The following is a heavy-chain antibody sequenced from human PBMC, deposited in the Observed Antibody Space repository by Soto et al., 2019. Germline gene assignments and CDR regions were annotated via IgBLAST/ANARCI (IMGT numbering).Heavy chain of an antibody. D-gene: IGHD4-4*01. CDR3: ARALRAVTEIPSGHYSGIDV. CDR1: GFSFSTYP. Sequence: PGGSLRLSYAASGFSFSTYPMHWVRQAPGKGLEWVAAISYDGRYKYHADSVKGRFTVSRDNSKYTLYLQMNSLRAEDTAVYYCARALRAVTEIPSGHYSGIDVWGQGPTVTFSS. CDR2: ISYDGRYK. V-gene: IGHV3-30*04. J-gene: IGHJ6*02.